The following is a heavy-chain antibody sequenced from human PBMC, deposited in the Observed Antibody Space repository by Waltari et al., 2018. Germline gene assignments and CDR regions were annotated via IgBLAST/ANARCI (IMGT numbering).Heavy chain of an antibody. CDR1: GFTFSSYW. V-gene: IGHV3-7*01. D-gene: IGHD1-26*01. CDR2: IKQDGSEK. Sequence: EVQLVESGGGLVQPGGSLRLSCAASGFTFSSYWMSWVRQAPGKGLEWVANIKQDGSEKYYVDSVKCRFTISRDNAKNSLYLQMNSLRAEDTAVYYCARGVGATVYYYYMDVWGKGTTVTVSS. J-gene: IGHJ6*03. CDR3: ARGVGATVYYYYMDV.